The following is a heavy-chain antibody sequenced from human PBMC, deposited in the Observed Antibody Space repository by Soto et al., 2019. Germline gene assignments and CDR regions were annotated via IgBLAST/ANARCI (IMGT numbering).Heavy chain of an antibody. CDR2: ISGSGGST. CDR1: GYTFSSYA. J-gene: IGHJ4*02. D-gene: IGHD3-22*01. CDR3: AKPLYYYDSSGYYSTDFDY. Sequence: VHLVQSGAEVKKPGASVKVSCKASGYTFSSYAMSWVRQAPGKGLEWVSAISGSGGSTYYADSVKGRFTISRDNSKNTLYLQMNSLRAEDTAVYYCAKPLYYYDSSGYYSTDFDYWGQGTLVTVSS. V-gene: IGHV3-23*04.